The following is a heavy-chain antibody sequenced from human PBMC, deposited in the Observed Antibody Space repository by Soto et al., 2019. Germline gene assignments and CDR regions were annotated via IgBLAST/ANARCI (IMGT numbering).Heavy chain of an antibody. CDR3: TRGARIQTWNDYYYYFGLAV. Sequence: SVKVSCKAAGYAYSNYHSHWVRQTKGQGLEWMGVINPSGGSTSSAQKXQGRXTXXRDTSTGTVYMDLSSLRSEDTAVYYCTRGARIQTWNDYYYYFGLAVWGQGTTVTVSS. J-gene: IGHJ6*02. V-gene: IGHV1-46*01. D-gene: IGHD1-1*01. CDR2: INPSGGST. CDR1: GYAYSNYH.